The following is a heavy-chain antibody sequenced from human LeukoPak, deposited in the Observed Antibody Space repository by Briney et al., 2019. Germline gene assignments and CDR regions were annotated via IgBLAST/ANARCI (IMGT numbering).Heavy chain of an antibody. CDR2: IYYSGST. Sequence: PSETLSLTCTVSGGSISNYYWSWIRQPPGKGLEWIGYIYYSGSTNYNPSLKSRVTISVDTSKNQFSLKLSSVTAADTAVYYCARTPLRYFDWSLPGWFDPWGQGTLVTVSS. CDR1: GGSISNYY. D-gene: IGHD3-9*01. J-gene: IGHJ5*02. CDR3: ARTPLRYFDWSLPGWFDP. V-gene: IGHV4-59*01.